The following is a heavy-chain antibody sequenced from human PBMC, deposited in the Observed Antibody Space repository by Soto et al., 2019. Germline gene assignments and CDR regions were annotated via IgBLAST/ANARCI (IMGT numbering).Heavy chain of an antibody. CDR1: GFTFSSYG. CDR2: IWYDGSNK. D-gene: IGHD3-3*01. V-gene: IGHV3-33*01. Sequence: GGSLRLSCAASGFTFSSYGMHWVRQAPGKGLEWVAVIWYDGSNKYYADSVKGRFTISRDNSKNTLYLQMNSLRAEDTAVYYCARRITIFGVVIMEYYGMDVWGQGTTVTVSS. CDR3: ARRITIFGVVIMEYYGMDV. J-gene: IGHJ6*02.